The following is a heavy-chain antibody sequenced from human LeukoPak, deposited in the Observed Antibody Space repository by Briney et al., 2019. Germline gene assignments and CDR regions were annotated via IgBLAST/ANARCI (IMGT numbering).Heavy chain of an antibody. CDR1: GYTFSGFY. V-gene: IGHV1-46*01. D-gene: IGHD2-2*01. Sequence: GASVKVSCKASGYTFSGFYVHWVRQAPGQGREWGGIIKVSGGRTDYAQKFQGRVTMTRDMSTSTVYMELSNLRSEDTAVYYCAREPPESYHFDYWGQGTLVTVSS. J-gene: IGHJ4*02. CDR2: IKVSGGRT. CDR3: AREPPESYHFDY.